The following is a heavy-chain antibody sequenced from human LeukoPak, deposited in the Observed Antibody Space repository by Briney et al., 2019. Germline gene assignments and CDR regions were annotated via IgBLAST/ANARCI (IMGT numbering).Heavy chain of an antibody. J-gene: IGHJ6*02. Sequence: SETLSLTCAVYGGSFSGYYWSWIRQPPGKGLEWIGYIYYSGSTNYNPSLKSRVTISVDTSKNQFSLKLSSVTAADTAVYYCARAAAHYYYYYGMDVWGQGTTVTVSS. CDR1: GGSFSGYY. CDR3: ARAAAHYYYYYGMDV. CDR2: IYYSGST. V-gene: IGHV4-59*01. D-gene: IGHD6-25*01.